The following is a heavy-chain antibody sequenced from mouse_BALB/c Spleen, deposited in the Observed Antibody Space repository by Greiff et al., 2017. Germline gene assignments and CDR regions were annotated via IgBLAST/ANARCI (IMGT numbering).Heavy chain of an antibody. V-gene: IGHV5-12-1*01. Sequence: EVQGVESGGGLVKPGGSLKLSCAASGFAFSSYDMSWVRQTPEKRLEWVAYISSGGGSTYYPDTVKGRFTISRDNAKNTLYLQMSSLKSEDTAMYYCARHGYSYAMDYWGQGTSVTVSS. CDR2: ISSGGGST. D-gene: IGHD2-3*01. CDR1: GFAFSSYD. J-gene: IGHJ4*01. CDR3: ARHGYSYAMDY.